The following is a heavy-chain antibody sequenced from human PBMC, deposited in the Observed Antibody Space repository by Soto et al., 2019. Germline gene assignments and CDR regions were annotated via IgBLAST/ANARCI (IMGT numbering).Heavy chain of an antibody. V-gene: IGHV1-69*13. CDR1: GGTFSSYA. J-gene: IGHJ3*02. CDR3: ARAGTAMVHDAFDI. Sequence: SVKVSCKASGGTFSSYAISWVRQAPGQGLEWMGGIIPIFGTANYAQKFQGRVTITADESTSTAYMELSSLRSEDTAVYYCARAGTAMVHDAFDIWGQGTMVTVSS. D-gene: IGHD5-18*01. CDR2: IIPIFGTA.